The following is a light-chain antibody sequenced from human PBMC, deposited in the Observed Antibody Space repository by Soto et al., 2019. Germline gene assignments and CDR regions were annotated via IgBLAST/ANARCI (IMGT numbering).Light chain of an antibody. Sequence: EIVLTQSPATLSLSPGERATLSCRASQSVSSYLAWYQQKPGQAPRLLIYDASNRATGIPARFSGSGSGTDFTLTTSSLEPEDFAVYDWQQRSNCTFGGGTKVEIK. CDR1: QSVSSY. CDR3: QQRSNCT. J-gene: IGKJ4*01. CDR2: DAS. V-gene: IGKV3-11*01.